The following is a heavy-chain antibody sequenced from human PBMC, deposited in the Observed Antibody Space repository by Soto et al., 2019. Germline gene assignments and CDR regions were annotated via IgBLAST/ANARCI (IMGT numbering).Heavy chain of an antibody. CDR1: GGSFSGYY. CDR3: ARAPTGRYFDWLSRPFDY. D-gene: IGHD3-9*01. CDR2: INHSGST. J-gene: IGHJ4*02. Sequence: QVQLQQWGAGLLKPSETLSLTCAVYGGSFSGYYWSWIRQPPGKGLEWIREINHSGSTNYNPSLKSRVTISVDTSKNQFSLKLRSVTAADTAVYCCARAPTGRYFDWLSRPFDYWVQGTLVNVSS. V-gene: IGHV4-34*01.